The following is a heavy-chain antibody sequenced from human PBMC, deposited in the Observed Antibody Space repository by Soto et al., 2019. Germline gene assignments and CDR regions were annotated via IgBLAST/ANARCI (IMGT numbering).Heavy chain of an antibody. CDR3: ARDTLGGAYDFRH. CDR2: ISSDGST. J-gene: IGHJ4*02. D-gene: IGHD3-3*01. Sequence: EVQLVESGGGLVQPGGSLRLSCAASGFSVSNLFMTWVRQAPGKGLEWVSVISSDGSTYYADSVKGRFTISRDNSKNTLYPEMNSLRAGDTAVYYCARDTLGGAYDFRHGGQGTLVTVSS. V-gene: IGHV3-66*01. CDR1: GFSVSNLF.